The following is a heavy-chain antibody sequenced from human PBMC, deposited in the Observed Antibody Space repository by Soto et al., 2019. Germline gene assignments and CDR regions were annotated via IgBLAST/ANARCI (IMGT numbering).Heavy chain of an antibody. V-gene: IGHV4-39*07. D-gene: IGHD3-22*01. J-gene: IGHJ5*02. CDR3: ARLYYYDSSGYYWFDP. CDR1: GGSISSSSYY. Sequence: SETLSLTCTVSGGSISSSSYYWGWIRQPPGKGLEWIGSIYYSGSTYYNPSLKSRVTISVDTSKNQFSLKLSSVTAADTAVYYCARLYYYDSSGYYWFDPWGQGTLVTVSS. CDR2: IYYSGST.